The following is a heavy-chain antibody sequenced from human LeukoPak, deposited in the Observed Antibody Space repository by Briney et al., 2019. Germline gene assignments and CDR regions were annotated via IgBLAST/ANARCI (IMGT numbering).Heavy chain of an antibody. CDR1: GFTFSGSA. D-gene: IGHD3-22*01. CDR2: IRSKANSYAT. CDR3: TRRGDYHDSSGYYYVTPDFDY. V-gene: IGHV3-73*01. J-gene: IGHJ4*02. Sequence: GGSLRLSCAASGFTFSGSAMHWVRQASGKGLEWVGRIRSKANSYATAYAASVKGRFTISRDDSKNTAYLQMNSLKTEDTAVYYRTRRGDYHDSSGYYYVTPDFDYWGQGTLVTVSS.